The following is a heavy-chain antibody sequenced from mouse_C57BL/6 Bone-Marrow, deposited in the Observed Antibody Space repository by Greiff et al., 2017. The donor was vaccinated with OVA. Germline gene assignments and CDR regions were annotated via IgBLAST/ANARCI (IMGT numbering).Heavy chain of an antibody. J-gene: IGHJ1*03. D-gene: IGHD1-1*01. CDR1: GYTFTSYG. V-gene: IGHV1-81*01. Sequence: QVQLQQSGAELARPGASVKLSCKASGYTFTSYGISWVKQRTGQGLEWIGEIYPRSGNTYYNEKFKGKATLTADKSSSTAYMELRSLTSEVSAVYFCARYYGSSLYWYFDVWGTGTTVTVSS. CDR2: IYPRSGNT. CDR3: ARYYGSSLYWYFDV.